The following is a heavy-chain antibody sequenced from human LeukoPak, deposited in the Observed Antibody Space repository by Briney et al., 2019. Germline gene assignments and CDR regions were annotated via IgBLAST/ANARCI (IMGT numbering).Heavy chain of an antibody. CDR3: ARDQGLRNWEV. CDR2: IIPIFGTA. D-gene: IGHD1-26*01. Sequence: ASVKVSCKASGGTFISYAISWVRQAPGQGLEWMGRIIPIFGTANYAQKFQGRVTITTDESTSTDYMELSSLRSEETAVYYCARDQGLRNWEVWGQGTLVTVSS. J-gene: IGHJ4*02. CDR1: GGTFISYA. V-gene: IGHV1-69*05.